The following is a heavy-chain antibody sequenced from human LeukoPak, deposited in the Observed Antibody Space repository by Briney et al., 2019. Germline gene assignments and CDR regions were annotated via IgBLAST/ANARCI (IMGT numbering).Heavy chain of an antibody. CDR1: GFTFSNAW. CDR2: IKQDGSEK. V-gene: IGHV3-7*01. D-gene: IGHD3-16*01. CDR3: ARATYYDYVWGSYYFDY. Sequence: GGSLRLSCGASGFTFSNAWMSWVRQAPGKGLEWVANIKQDGSEKYYVDSVKGRFTISRDNAKNSLYLQMNSLRAEDTAVYYCARATYYDYVWGSYYFDYWGQGTLVTVSS. J-gene: IGHJ4*02.